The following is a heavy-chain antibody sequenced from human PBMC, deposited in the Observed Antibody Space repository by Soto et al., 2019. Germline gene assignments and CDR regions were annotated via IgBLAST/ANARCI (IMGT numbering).Heavy chain of an antibody. D-gene: IGHD6-19*01. CDR1: GFTFDDYA. CDR2: ISWNSDNM. CDR3: AKDIGVAGTAGAFDI. Sequence: EVQLVESGGGLVQPGRSLRLSCAASGFTFDDYAMHWVRQAPGKGLEWVSGISWNSDNMGNADSVKGRFTISRDNAKNSLYLQMNSLRAEDTALYYCAKDIGVAGTAGAFDIWDQGTMVTVSS. V-gene: IGHV3-9*01. J-gene: IGHJ3*02.